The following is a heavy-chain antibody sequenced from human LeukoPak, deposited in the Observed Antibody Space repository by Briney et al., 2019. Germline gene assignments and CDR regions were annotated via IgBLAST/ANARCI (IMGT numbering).Heavy chain of an antibody. D-gene: IGHD1-26*01. CDR1: GFTFSSYG. V-gene: IGHV3-23*01. CDR3: ARALVGATFIDY. Sequence: GGTLRLSCAASGFTFSSYGMSWVRQAPGKGLEWVSAISGSGGSTYYADSVKGRFTISRDNSKNTVYLQMNSLRAADTAVYYCARALVGATFIDYWGQGTLVTVSS. J-gene: IGHJ4*02. CDR2: ISGSGGST.